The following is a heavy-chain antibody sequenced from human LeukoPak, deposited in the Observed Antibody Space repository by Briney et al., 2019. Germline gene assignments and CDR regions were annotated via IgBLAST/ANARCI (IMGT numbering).Heavy chain of an antibody. Sequence: SETLSLTCTVSGGSISSSSYYWSWIRQPAGKGLEWIGRIYTSGSTNYNPSLKSRVTMSVDTSKNQFSLKLSSVTAADTAVYYCAKLPGPYGDYVGYWGQGTLVTVSS. CDR3: AKLPGPYGDYVGY. J-gene: IGHJ4*02. D-gene: IGHD4-17*01. V-gene: IGHV4-61*02. CDR2: IYTSGST. CDR1: GGSISSSSYY.